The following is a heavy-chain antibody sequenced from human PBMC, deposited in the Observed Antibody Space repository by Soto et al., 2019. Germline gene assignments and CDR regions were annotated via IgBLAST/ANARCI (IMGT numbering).Heavy chain of an antibody. CDR3: AKDLGHGGRGGFDI. CDR1: GFTFSSYG. Sequence: QVQLVESGGGVVQPGRSLRLSCAASGFTFSSYGMHWVRQAPGKGLEWVALISYDGSNKYYADSVKGRFTISRDNSKKTLYLQMNSLRTEDTAVYYCAKDLGHGGRGGFDIWGQGTMVTVSS. CDR2: ISYDGSNK. D-gene: IGHD7-27*01. V-gene: IGHV3-30*18. J-gene: IGHJ3*02.